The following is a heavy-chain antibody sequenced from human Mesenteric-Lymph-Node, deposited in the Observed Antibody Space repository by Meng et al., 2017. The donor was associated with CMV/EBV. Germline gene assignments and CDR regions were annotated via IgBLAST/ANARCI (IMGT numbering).Heavy chain of an antibody. CDR2: IYPGDSDT. CDR3: ASYYDILTGYTGRAFDI. Sequence: GGSLRLSCKGSGYSFTSYWIGWVRQMPGKGLEWMGNIYPGDSDTRYSPSFQGQVTISADKSISTAYLQWSSLKASDTAMYYCASYYDILTGYTGRAFDIWGQGTMVTVSS. D-gene: IGHD3-9*01. CDR1: GYSFTSYW. V-gene: IGHV5-51*01. J-gene: IGHJ3*02.